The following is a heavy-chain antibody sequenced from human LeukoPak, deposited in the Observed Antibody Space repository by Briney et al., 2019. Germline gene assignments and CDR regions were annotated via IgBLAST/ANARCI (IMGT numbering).Heavy chain of an antibody. CDR1: VGSISSSNYY. CDR3: ARQSDSSGYGSHS. D-gene: IGHD3-22*01. V-gene: IGHV4-39*01. Sequence: PSETPSLTCTVSVGSISSSNYYWAWIRQPPGKGLEWIGNIYYSGSTYYNPSLKSRVTISVDTSKNQFSLKLSSVSAADTAMYYCARQSDSSGYGSHSWGQGTLVTVSS. CDR2: IYYSGST. J-gene: IGHJ4*02.